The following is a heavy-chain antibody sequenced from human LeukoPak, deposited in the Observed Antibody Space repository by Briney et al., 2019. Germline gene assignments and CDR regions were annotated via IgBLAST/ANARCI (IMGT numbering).Heavy chain of an antibody. CDR3: AREIVVVPAANGGGAFDI. CDR2: ISYDGSNK. D-gene: IGHD2-2*01. V-gene: IGHV3-30-3*01. CDR1: GFTFSSYA. J-gene: IGHJ3*02. Sequence: GRSLRLSCAASGFTFSSYAMHWVRQAPGKGLEWVAVISYDGSNKYYADSVKGRFTISRDNSKNTLYLQMNSLRAEDTAVYYCAREIVVVPAANGGGAFDIWGQGTMVTVSS.